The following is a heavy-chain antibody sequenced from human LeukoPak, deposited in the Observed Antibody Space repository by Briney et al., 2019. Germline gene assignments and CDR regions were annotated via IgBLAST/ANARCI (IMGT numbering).Heavy chain of an antibody. Sequence: GGSLRLSCAASGFIFSSYWMSWVRQAPGKGLEWVANINQNGREKYYVDSVKGRFTISRDNAKNPLFLQMNSLRAEDTAVYYCARGGRAGSFDYWGQGTLVTVSS. V-gene: IGHV3-7*01. CDR2: INQNGREK. J-gene: IGHJ4*02. CDR3: ARGGRAGSFDY. CDR1: GFIFSSYW. D-gene: IGHD1-26*01.